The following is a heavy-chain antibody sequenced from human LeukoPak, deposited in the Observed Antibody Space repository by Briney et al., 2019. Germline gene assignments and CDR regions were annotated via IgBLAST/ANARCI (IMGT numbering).Heavy chain of an antibody. CDR3: ARHSYSSSWY. D-gene: IGHD6-13*01. CDR1: GGSISSSNYY. Sequence: SETLSLTCTVSGGSISSSNYYWGWIRQPPGKGLEWIGSIYYGGSTYYNPSLKRRVTISVDTSKNQFSLKLSSVTAADRAVYYCARHSYSSSWYWGQGTLVTVSS. CDR2: IYYGGST. J-gene: IGHJ4*02. V-gene: IGHV4-39*01.